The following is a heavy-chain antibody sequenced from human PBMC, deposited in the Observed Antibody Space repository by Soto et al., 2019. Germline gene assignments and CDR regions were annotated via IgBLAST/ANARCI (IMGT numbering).Heavy chain of an antibody. V-gene: IGHV3-23*01. Sequence: GGSLRLSCAASGFTFNNYAMTWIRQAPGKGLEWVSTISDTGGVTYYADSVKGRFTISRDNSESTLYLQMNSLRVEETAVYFCAKDRPRDYSIPADWFDPWGQGTLVTVSS. D-gene: IGHD6-25*01. CDR1: GFTFNNYA. CDR3: AKDRPRDYSIPADWFDP. CDR2: ISDTGGVT. J-gene: IGHJ5*02.